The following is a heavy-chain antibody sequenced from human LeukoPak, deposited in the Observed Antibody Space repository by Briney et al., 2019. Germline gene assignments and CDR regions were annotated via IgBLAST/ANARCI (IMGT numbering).Heavy chain of an antibody. V-gene: IGHV3-11*01. D-gene: IGHD3-9*01. CDR2: ITNGGSTI. Sequence: GGSLRLSCAASGFTLSDYNMNWVRQAPGKGLEWVSYITNGGSTIHHADSVKGRFTISRDNAKKTLYLQMNSLRAEDTAVYYCARSIGLTGGGVDVWGQGTTVTVSS. CDR1: GFTLSDYN. J-gene: IGHJ6*02. CDR3: ARSIGLTGGGVDV.